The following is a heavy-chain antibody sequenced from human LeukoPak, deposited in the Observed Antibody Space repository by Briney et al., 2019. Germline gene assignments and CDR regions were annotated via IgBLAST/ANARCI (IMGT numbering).Heavy chain of an antibody. CDR2: ISGSGGST. Sequence: GGSLRLSCAASGFTFNTYAMSWVRQAPGRGLEWVSAISGSGGSTYYADSVKGRFTISRDNSKNTLYLQMNSLRAEDTAVYYCAKGRVTFGGVIVKAVSFDIWGQGTMVTVSS. CDR3: AKGRVTFGGVIVKAVSFDI. D-gene: IGHD3-16*02. CDR1: GFTFNTYA. J-gene: IGHJ3*02. V-gene: IGHV3-23*01.